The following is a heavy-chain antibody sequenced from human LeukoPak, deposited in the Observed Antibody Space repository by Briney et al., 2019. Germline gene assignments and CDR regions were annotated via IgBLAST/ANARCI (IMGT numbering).Heavy chain of an antibody. Sequence: GGSLRLSCAASGFSFSSNGMHWVRQAPGKGLEWVAVIWYDGSNKYYADSVKGRFTISRDNSKNTLYLQMNSLRAEDTAVYYCASVSDYSNYFDYWGQGTLVTVSS. V-gene: IGHV3-33*01. CDR3: ASVSDYSNYFDY. D-gene: IGHD4-11*01. CDR1: GFSFSSNG. J-gene: IGHJ4*02. CDR2: IWYDGSNK.